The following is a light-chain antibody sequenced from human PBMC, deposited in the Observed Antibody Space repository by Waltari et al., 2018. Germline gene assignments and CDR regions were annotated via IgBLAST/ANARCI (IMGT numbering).Light chain of an antibody. V-gene: IGKV2-28*01. CDR2: LGS. CDR3: MQTLQTPLT. J-gene: IGKJ4*01. CDR1: QSLLHNNGYNY. Sequence: DIVMTQSPLSLPVTPGEPASISCRSSQSLLHNNGYNYLDWYLQKPGQSPQLLIYLGSNRASGVPDRVSGSGSGTEFTLKISRVEAEDVGVYYCMQTLQTPLTFGGGTKVEIK.